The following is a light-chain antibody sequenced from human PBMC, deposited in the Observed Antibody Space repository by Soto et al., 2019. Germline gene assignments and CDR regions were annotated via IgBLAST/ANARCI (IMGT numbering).Light chain of an antibody. V-gene: IGKV1-9*01. Sequence: IHLTQSRSSLSASVGDRVTITCRASPAIASFLAWYQQKPGTAPKLLIYGASTLQSGVPSRFSGSRSGTDYTLTIASLQPEDFATYYCQQLNGSPWTFGQGTKVDIK. CDR2: GAS. CDR1: PAIASF. J-gene: IGKJ1*01. CDR3: QQLNGSPWT.